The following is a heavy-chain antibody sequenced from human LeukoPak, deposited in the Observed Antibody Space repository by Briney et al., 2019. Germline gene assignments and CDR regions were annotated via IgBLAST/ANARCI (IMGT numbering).Heavy chain of an antibody. V-gene: IGHV3-30*18. CDR1: GFTFSNYG. Sequence: GGSLRLSCEASGFTFSNYGMHWVRQAPGRGLEWVALISYDGSNKYYADSVRGRFTISRDNSKNTLYLQMNSLRAEDTAVYYCAKETYLSLDYWGQGTLVTVSS. CDR2: ISYDGSNK. CDR3: AKETYLSLDY. J-gene: IGHJ4*02. D-gene: IGHD2/OR15-2a*01.